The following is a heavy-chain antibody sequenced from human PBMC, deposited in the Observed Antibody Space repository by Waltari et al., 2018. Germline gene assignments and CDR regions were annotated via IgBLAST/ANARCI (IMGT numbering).Heavy chain of an antibody. CDR2: INPNSGGT. D-gene: IGHD3-10*01. CDR1: GYGFTGHL. Sequence: VPSGAEVKKPGASVRVSSKAFGYGFTGHLLEWVRQAPGQGLEWMGWINPNSGGTNYAQKFQGRVTMTRDTSITTAYMELSTLRFDDTAVYYCARALRGLRRRDYWGQGTLVTVSS. J-gene: IGHJ4*02. CDR3: ARALRGLRRRDY. V-gene: IGHV1-2*02.